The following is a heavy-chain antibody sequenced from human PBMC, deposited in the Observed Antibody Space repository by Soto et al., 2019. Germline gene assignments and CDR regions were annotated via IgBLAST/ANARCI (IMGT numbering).Heavy chain of an antibody. CDR2: IKQDGSEK. D-gene: IGHD3-22*01. CDR1: GFTFSNYW. Sequence: EVQLVESGGGLVQPGGSLRLSCAASGFTFSNYWMSWVRQAPGKGLEWVANIKQDGSEKWYVDSVKGRFTISRDNAKKSPFLQMNSLRGEDTAVYYCARGDYHDHKGPLSNAFDVLGQGTMVTVSS. V-gene: IGHV3-7*04. CDR3: ARGDYHDHKGPLSNAFDV. J-gene: IGHJ3*01.